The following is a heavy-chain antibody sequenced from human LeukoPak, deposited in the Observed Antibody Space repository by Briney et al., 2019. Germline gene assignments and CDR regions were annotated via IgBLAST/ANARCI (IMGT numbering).Heavy chain of an antibody. Sequence: ASVKVSCKASGYTFTTYYMHWVRQAPGQGLEWMGIINPSGGSTTYAQKFQGRVTITRDTSTSTAYMEVSSLRAEDTAVYYCARHLQDPCRGDCYDWFDPWGQGTLVTVSS. CDR1: GYTFTTYY. D-gene: IGHD2-21*02. J-gene: IGHJ5*02. CDR2: INPSGGST. CDR3: ARHLQDPCRGDCYDWFDP. V-gene: IGHV1-46*01.